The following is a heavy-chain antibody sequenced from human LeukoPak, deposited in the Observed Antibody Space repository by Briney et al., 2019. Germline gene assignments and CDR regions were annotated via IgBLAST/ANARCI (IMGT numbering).Heavy chain of an antibody. D-gene: IGHD1-1*01. CDR2: IYYSGST. J-gene: IGHJ6*02. CDR1: GGSISSYY. V-gene: IGHV4-59*08. Sequence: PSGTLSLTCTVSGGSISSYYWSWIRQPPGKGLEWIGYIYYSGSTNYNPSLKSRVTISVDTSKNQFSLKLSSVTAADTAVYYCARGLVQLEQGYYYGMDVWGQGTTVTVSS. CDR3: ARGLVQLEQGYYYGMDV.